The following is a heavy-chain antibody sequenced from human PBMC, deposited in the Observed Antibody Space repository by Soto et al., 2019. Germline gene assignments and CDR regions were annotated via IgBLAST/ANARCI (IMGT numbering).Heavy chain of an antibody. CDR2: ISAYNGNT. J-gene: IGHJ6*02. CDR1: GYTFPTYG. Sequence: QVQLVQSGAEVKKPGASVKVSCRASGYTFPTYGIGWGRQAPGQGLEGMGWISAYNGNTNYAQKLQGRVTMTTDTSTSTAYMELRSLRSDDTAVYYCARDDSSSEYYYYGMDVWGQGTTVTVSS. D-gene: IGHD6-6*01. CDR3: ARDDSSSEYYYYGMDV. V-gene: IGHV1-18*01.